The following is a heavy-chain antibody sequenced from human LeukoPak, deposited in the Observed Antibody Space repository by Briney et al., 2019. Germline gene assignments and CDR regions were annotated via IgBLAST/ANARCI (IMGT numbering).Heavy chain of an antibody. J-gene: IGHJ4*02. V-gene: IGHV3-21*01. D-gene: IGHD5-18*01. CDR2: ISSSSSYI. CDR3: ARDMGHFTALDY. Sequence: GGSLRLSCAASGFTFSSYSMNWVRQAPGKGLEWVSSISSSSSYIYYADSVKGRFTISRDNAKNSLYLQMNSLRAEDTAVYYCARDMGHFTALDYWGQGTLVTVSS. CDR1: GFTFSSYS.